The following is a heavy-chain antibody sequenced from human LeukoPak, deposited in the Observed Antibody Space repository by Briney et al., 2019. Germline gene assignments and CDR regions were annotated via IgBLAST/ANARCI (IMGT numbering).Heavy chain of an antibody. J-gene: IGHJ4*02. CDR3: ARGSSSGWPDYFDH. D-gene: IGHD6-19*01. CDR2: INGDGTNT. V-gene: IGHV3-74*01. CDR1: GFTLSTYW. Sequence: PGGSLRLSCAASGFTLSTYWIHWVRQAPGKGPLRVSRINGDGTNTTYADSVKGRFTISRDNAKNTLYLQMDSLRAEDTAVYYCARGSSSGWPDYFDHWGQGILVIVSS.